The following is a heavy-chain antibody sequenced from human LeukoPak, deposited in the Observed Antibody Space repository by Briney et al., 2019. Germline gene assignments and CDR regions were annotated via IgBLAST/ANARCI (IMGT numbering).Heavy chain of an antibody. CDR3: AKDSKGPQHY. J-gene: IGHJ4*02. CDR2: ISYDGSNK. Sequence: GSLRLSCAASGFTFSSYAMHWVRQAPGKGLEWVAVISYDGSNKYYADSVKGRFTISRDNSKNTLYLQMNSLRAEDTAVYYCAKDSKGPQHYWGQGTLVTVSS. D-gene: IGHD1-14*01. V-gene: IGHV3-30-3*01. CDR1: GFTFSSYA.